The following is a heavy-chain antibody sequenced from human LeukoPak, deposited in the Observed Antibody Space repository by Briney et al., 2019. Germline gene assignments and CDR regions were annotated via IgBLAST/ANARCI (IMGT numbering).Heavy chain of an antibody. J-gene: IGHJ6*02. CDR3: AGSRTGITMVQGVISVKYYYGMDV. D-gene: IGHD3-10*01. CDR2: IIPIFGTA. V-gene: IGHV1-69*13. CDR1: GGTFSSYA. Sequence: ASVKVSCKASGGTFSSYAISWVRQAPGQGLEWMGGIIPIFGTANYAQKFQGRVTITADESTSTAYMELSSLRSEDTAVYYCAGSRTGITMVQGVISVKYYYGMDVWGQGTTVTVSS.